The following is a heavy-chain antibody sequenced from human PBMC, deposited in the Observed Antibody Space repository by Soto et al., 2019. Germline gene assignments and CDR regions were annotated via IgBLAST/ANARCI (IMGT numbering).Heavy chain of an antibody. CDR2: ITPSGSTI. Sequence: GGSLRLSCAASGFTFSYYYMSWVRQAPGKGLEWISYITPSGSTISYADSVKGRFTISRDNAKNSVYLQMNSLRAEDTAVYYCARGHYGMDVWGQGTTVTVSS. J-gene: IGHJ6*02. V-gene: IGHV3-11*01. CDR1: GFTFSYYY. CDR3: ARGHYGMDV.